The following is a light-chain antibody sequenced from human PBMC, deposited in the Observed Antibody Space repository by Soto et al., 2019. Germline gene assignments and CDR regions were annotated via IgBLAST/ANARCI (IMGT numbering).Light chain of an antibody. J-gene: IGKJ4*01. CDR1: QSVSNNY. CDR2: GAS. CDR3: QQYNNWPQT. Sequence: IVLTQSPGTLSLSPGERATLSCRASQSVSNNYLAWYQQKPGQAPRLLIYGASNRATGIPDRFSGSGSGTDFTLTISRLEPEDFAVYYCQQYNNWPQTFGGGTKVDIK. V-gene: IGKV3-20*01.